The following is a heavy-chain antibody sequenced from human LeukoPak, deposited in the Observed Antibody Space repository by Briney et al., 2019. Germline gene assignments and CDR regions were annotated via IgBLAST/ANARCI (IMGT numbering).Heavy chain of an antibody. Sequence: GGSLRLSCAASGFTFSSYGMHWVRQAPGKGLEWVAFISYDGSNKYYADSVKGRFTIPRDNSKNTLYLQMNSLRAEDTAVYYCAKVGAYYYDSSGYYWDDAFDIWGQGTMVTVSS. CDR2: ISYDGSNK. J-gene: IGHJ3*02. V-gene: IGHV3-30*18. CDR3: AKVGAYYYDSSGYYWDDAFDI. CDR1: GFTFSSYG. D-gene: IGHD3-22*01.